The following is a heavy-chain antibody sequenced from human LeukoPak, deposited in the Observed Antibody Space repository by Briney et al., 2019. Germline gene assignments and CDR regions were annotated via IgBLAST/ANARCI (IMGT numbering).Heavy chain of an antibody. Sequence: ASVKVSCKASGYTFTSYGISWVRQAPGQGLEWMGWISAYNGNTNYAQKLQGRVTMTTDTSTSTAYMELRSLRSGDTAVYYCARDFYYDSSGYYYYWGQGTLVTVSS. CDR1: GYTFTSYG. J-gene: IGHJ4*02. V-gene: IGHV1-18*01. CDR2: ISAYNGNT. D-gene: IGHD3-22*01. CDR3: ARDFYYDSSGYYYY.